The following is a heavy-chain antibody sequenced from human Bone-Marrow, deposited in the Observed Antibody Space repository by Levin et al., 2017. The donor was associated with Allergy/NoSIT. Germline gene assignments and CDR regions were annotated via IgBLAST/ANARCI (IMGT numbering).Heavy chain of an antibody. CDR2: VYPGDSDT. CDR3: ARHDQLAYYFDY. CDR1: GYSFTNYW. V-gene: IGHV5-51*01. D-gene: IGHD1-1*01. J-gene: IGHJ4*02. Sequence: GGSLRLSCKGSGYSFTNYWIGWVRQIPGKGLEWMGIVYPGDSDTRYNPLFQGQVTLSADKSISTAYLQWRSLKASDTAIYYCARHDQLAYYFDYWGQGTLVTVSS.